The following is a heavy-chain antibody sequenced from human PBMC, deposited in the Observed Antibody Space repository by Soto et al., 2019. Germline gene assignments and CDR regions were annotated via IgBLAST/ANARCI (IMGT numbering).Heavy chain of an antibody. CDR1: AGSISSYY. J-gene: IGHJ5*02. D-gene: IGHD2-2*01. V-gene: IGHV4-59*01. CDR2: IYYSGST. CDR3: AREGGYCISSSGPRDWLDL. Sequence: PSETLSLTCTVSAGSISSYYWSWIRQPPGKGLEWIGYIYYSGSTNYNPSLKSRVTISVDTSKNQFSLKLSSVTAADTAVYYCAREGGYCISSSGPRDWLDLRAQRTLVLGSS.